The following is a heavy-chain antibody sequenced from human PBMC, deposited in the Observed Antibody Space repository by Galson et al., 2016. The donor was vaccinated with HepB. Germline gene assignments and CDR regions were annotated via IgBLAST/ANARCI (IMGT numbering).Heavy chain of an antibody. CDR2: ISASKGKT. D-gene: IGHD5-24*01. Sequence: SVKVSCKASGYTFTSYGISWVRQAPGQGLEWMGWISASKGKTNYAQNLRGRVTMTTDTYTSTVYMELRSLRSDDTAMYYCARDRDYLLDSWGQGTLVTVSP. CDR1: GYTFTSYG. V-gene: IGHV1-18*01. J-gene: IGHJ4*02. CDR3: ARDRDYLLDS.